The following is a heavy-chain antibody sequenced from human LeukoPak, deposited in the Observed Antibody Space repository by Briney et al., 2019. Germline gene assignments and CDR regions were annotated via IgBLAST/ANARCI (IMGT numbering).Heavy chain of an antibody. V-gene: IGHV3-23*01. CDR1: GFTFSSYA. D-gene: IGHD2-21*01. Sequence: GGSLRLSCAASGFTFSSYAMSWVRQAPGKGLEWVSAISGSGGSTYYADSVKGRFTISRDNSKNTLYLQTNSLRAEDTAVYYCARHIVVVIAPYDYWGQGTLVTVSS. CDR3: ARHIVVVIAPYDY. J-gene: IGHJ4*02. CDR2: ISGSGGST.